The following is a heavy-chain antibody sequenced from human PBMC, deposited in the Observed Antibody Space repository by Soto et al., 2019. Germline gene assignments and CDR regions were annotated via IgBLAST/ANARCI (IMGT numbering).Heavy chain of an antibody. D-gene: IGHD3-22*01. V-gene: IGHV4-4*02. Sequence: SETLSLTCDVSGVSISSGNWWSWVRQPPGKGLEWIAEVYNDGSANYHPSLESRATISVDRSKNQFSLRLSSVTAADTGKYYCARLVYDSRLNYLYFDHWGQGTLVTASS. CDR1: GVSISSGNW. CDR3: ARLVYDSRLNYLYFDH. J-gene: IGHJ4*02. CDR2: VYNDGSA.